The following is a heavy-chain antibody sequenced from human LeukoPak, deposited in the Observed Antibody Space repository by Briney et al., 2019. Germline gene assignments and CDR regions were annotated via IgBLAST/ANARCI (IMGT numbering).Heavy chain of an antibody. CDR2: INWNGGSV. CDR3: ARGGGLDV. V-gene: IGHV3-9*01. D-gene: IGHD3-16*01. J-gene: IGHJ6*02. CDR1: GFTFDDYA. Sequence: PGRSLRLSCAASGFTFDDYAMHWVRQAPGKGLEWVSGINWNGGSVGYADPVKGRFAISRDNAKNSLYLQMNSLRPEDTALYYCARGGGLDVWGQGATVTVSS.